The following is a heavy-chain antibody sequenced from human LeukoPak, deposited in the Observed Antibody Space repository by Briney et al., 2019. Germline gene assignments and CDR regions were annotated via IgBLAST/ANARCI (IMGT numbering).Heavy chain of an antibody. Sequence: GGSLRLSCAASGFTFSTYTMYWVRHPPGKRLEWVSIIGSSGGGIHYADSVKGRFTISRDNSKNTLYLQMNSLRAEDTAVYYCAKGAGNSGYDLSVDYWGQGTLVTVSS. CDR2: IGSSGGGI. CDR1: GFTFSTYT. D-gene: IGHD5-12*01. V-gene: IGHV3-23*01. J-gene: IGHJ4*02. CDR3: AKGAGNSGYDLSVDY.